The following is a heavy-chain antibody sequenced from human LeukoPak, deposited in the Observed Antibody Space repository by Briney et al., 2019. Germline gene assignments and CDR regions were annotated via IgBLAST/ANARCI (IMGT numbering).Heavy chain of an antibody. D-gene: IGHD3-10*01. CDR2: IIPIFGTA. J-gene: IGHJ4*02. Sequence: ASVKVSCKASGGTFSSYAISWVRQAPGQGLEWMGGIIPIFGTANYAQKFQGRVTITTDESTSTAYMELSSLRSEDTAVYYCTRVRMVRGVTGFGYWGQGTLVTVSS. CDR1: GGTFSSYA. CDR3: TRVRMVRGVTGFGY. V-gene: IGHV1-69*05.